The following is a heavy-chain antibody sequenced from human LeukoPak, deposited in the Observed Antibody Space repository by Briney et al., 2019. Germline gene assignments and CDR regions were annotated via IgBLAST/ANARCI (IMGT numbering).Heavy chain of an antibody. CDR3: ARLLIAVANY. CDR1: GGSISSSSYY. V-gene: IGHV4-39*01. D-gene: IGHD6-13*01. J-gene: IGHJ4*02. CDR2: IYYSGST. Sequence: PSETLSLTCTVSGGSISSSSYYWGWIRQTPGKGLEWIGSIYYSGSTYYNPSLKSRVTISVDTSKNQFSLKLSSVTAADTAVYYCARLLIAVANYWGQGTLVTVSS.